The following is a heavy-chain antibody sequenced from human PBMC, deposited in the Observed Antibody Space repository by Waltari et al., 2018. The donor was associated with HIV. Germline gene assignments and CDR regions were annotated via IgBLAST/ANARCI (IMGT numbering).Heavy chain of an antibody. CDR3: ARNSSAKGNRYFYYGLDV. D-gene: IGHD3-22*01. V-gene: IGHV1-8*01. Sequence: VPLVQHGHEVGRSGASLRVTWTACGPTWLKFDINGVGQEGGYGQEWLGWMNPDSGNTASPYIFEDRVTMTTDVSTDTAYMEMTGLTPEDTAIYYCARNSSAKGNRYFYYGLDVWGQGTPVTV. CDR1: GPTWLKFD. CDR2: MNPDSGNT. J-gene: IGHJ6*02.